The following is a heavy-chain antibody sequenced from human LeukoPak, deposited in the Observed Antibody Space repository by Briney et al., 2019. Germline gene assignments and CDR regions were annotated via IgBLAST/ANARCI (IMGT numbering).Heavy chain of an antibody. Sequence: SETLSLTCTVSGGSISSYYWSWIRQPPGKGLEWIGYIYYSGSTNYNPSLKSRVTISVDTSKNQFSLNLSSVTAADTAVYYCARARLVVSWFDPWGQGTLVTVSS. D-gene: IGHD3-22*01. V-gene: IGHV4-59*01. CDR2: IYYSGST. CDR3: ARARLVVSWFDP. J-gene: IGHJ5*02. CDR1: GGSISSYY.